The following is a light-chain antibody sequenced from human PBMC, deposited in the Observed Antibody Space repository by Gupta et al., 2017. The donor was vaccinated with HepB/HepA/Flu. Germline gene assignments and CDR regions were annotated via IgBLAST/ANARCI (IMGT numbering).Light chain of an antibody. J-gene: IGKJ3*01. V-gene: IGKV3-20*01. CDR1: QSITSNY. Sequence: EIVLTQSPGTLSLSPGERATLSCRASQSITSNYLAWYQQKPGQAPRLLIYGTSSRAADIPDRFSGSGSGTDFTLTISRLEPEDFAVYYCQQYYNTPFTFGHGTKVDIK. CDR2: GTS. CDR3: QQYYNTPFT.